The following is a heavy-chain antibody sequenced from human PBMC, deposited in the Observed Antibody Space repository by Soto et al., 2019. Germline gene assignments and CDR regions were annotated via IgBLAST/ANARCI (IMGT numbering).Heavy chain of an antibody. CDR3: ARAGFYDFWSGPHYFDY. Sequence: SETLSLTCTVSGGSISSGDYYWSWIRQPPGKGLEWIGYIYYSGSTYYNPSLKSRVTISVDTSKNQFSLKLSSVTAADTAVYYCARAGFYDFWSGPHYFDYWGQGTLVTVSS. CDR1: GGSISSGDYY. J-gene: IGHJ4*02. D-gene: IGHD3-3*01. CDR2: IYYSGST. V-gene: IGHV4-30-4*01.